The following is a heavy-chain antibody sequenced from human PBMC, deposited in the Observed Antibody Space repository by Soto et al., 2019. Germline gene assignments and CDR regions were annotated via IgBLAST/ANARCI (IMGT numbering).Heavy chain of an antibody. D-gene: IGHD6-13*01. V-gene: IGHV1-18*01. J-gene: IGHJ6*02. Sequence: ASVKVSCKASGYTFTSYGISWVRQAPGQGLEWMGWISAYNGNTNYAQKLQGRVTMTTDTSTSTAYMELRSLRSDDTAVYYCARDAIAAAGTAVYYYYYGMDVWGQGTTVTSP. CDR2: ISAYNGNT. CDR3: ARDAIAAAGTAVYYYYYGMDV. CDR1: GYTFTSYG.